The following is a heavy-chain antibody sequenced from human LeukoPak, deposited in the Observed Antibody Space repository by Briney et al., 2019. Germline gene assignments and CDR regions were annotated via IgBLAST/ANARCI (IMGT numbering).Heavy chain of an antibody. D-gene: IGHD3-22*01. CDR2: IYYSGST. V-gene: IGHV4-39*07. CDR1: GGSISSSSYY. J-gene: IGHJ4*02. CDR3: ARGVPYYYDSSGYYNP. Sequence: SETLSLTCTVSGGSISSSSYYWGWIRQPPGKGLEWIGSIYYSGSTYYNPSLKSRVTISVDTSKNQFSLKLSSVTAADTAVYYCARGVPYYYDSSGYYNPWGQGTLVTVSS.